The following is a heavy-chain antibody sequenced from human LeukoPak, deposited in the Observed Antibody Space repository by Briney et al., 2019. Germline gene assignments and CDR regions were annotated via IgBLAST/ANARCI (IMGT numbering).Heavy chain of an antibody. CDR2: IYTSGST. CDR3: ARDHYVNSFDP. D-gene: IGHD3-16*01. CDR1: GGSISSGSYY. V-gene: IGHV4-61*02. Sequence: SQTLSLTCTVSGGSISSGSYYWSWIRQPAGKGLEWIGRIYTSGSTNYNPSLKCRVTTLVDTSKNQFSLKLSSVTAADTAVYYCARDHYVNSFDPWGQGTLVTVSS. J-gene: IGHJ5*02.